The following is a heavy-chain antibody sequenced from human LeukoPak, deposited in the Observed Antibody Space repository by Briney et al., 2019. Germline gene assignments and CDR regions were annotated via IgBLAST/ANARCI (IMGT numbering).Heavy chain of an antibody. J-gene: IGHJ5*02. CDR1: GYTFTSYG. D-gene: IGHD2-15*01. V-gene: IGHV1-18*04. CDR3: ARVDCGGSCYSWFDP. CDR2: ISAYNGNT. Sequence: ASVKVSCKASGYTFTSYGISRVRQAPGQGLEWMGWISAYNGNTNYAQKLQGRVTMTTDTSTSTAYMELRSLRSDDTAVYYCARVDCGGSCYSWFDPWGQGTLVTVSS.